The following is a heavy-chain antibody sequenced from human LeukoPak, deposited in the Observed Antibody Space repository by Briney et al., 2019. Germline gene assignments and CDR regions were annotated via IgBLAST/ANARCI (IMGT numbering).Heavy chain of an antibody. J-gene: IGHJ6*02. D-gene: IGHD2-2*01. CDR1: GGSFSGYY. CDR2: INHSGST. Sequence: SETLSLTCAVYGGSFSGYYWSWIRQPPGKGLEWIGEINHSGSTNYNPSLKSRVTISVDTSKNQFSLKLSSVTAADTAVYYCARGPQRMPYYYYYYGMDVWGQGTTVTVSS. V-gene: IGHV4-34*01. CDR3: ARGPQRMPYYYYYYGMDV.